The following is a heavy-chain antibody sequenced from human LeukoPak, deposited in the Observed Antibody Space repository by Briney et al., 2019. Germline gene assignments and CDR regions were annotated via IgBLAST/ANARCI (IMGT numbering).Heavy chain of an antibody. J-gene: IGHJ5*02. CDR1: GFTFSSYA. Sequence: GGSLRLSCAASGFTFSSYAMRWVRQAPGKGLEWVSAISGSGGSTYYADSVKGRFTISRDNSKNTLYLQMNSLRAEDTAVYFCAKRLTGWQQLVAGGWFDPWGQGTLVTVSS. CDR3: AKRLTGWQQLVAGGWFDP. CDR2: ISGSGGST. D-gene: IGHD6-13*01. V-gene: IGHV3-23*01.